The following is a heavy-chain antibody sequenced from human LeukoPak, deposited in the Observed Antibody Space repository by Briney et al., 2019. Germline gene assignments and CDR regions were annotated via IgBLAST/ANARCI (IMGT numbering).Heavy chain of an antibody. Sequence: GGSLRLSCAASGFTFSSYAMSWVRQAPGKGLEWVSAIGSYGSRTYYADSVKGRFTISRDNSKTTLYLQMNSLRDEDTAVYYCARDLREDDAFDIWGQGTMVTVSS. J-gene: IGHJ3*02. CDR1: GFTFSSYA. CDR2: IGSYGSRT. D-gene: IGHD1-26*01. V-gene: IGHV3-23*01. CDR3: ARDLREDDAFDI.